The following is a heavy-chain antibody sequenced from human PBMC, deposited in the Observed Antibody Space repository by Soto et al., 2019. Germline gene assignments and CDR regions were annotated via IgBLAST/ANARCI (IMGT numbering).Heavy chain of an antibody. J-gene: IGHJ4*02. CDR1: GDSITTNGYY. V-gene: IGHV4-39*01. CDR3: ARSHYTYGLLIDY. CDR2: VYWTGST. Sequence: SEPLSLTCSVSGDSITTNGYYWGWIRQPPGKGLQWIGNVYWTGSTFSHPSLTSRVFISVDTSKNEFSLRLTSVTAADTAVYYCARSHYTYGLLIDYWGPGTLVTVS. D-gene: IGHD2-8*01.